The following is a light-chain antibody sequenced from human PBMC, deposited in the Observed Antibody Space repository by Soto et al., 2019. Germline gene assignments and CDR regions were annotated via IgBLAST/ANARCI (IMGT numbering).Light chain of an antibody. CDR1: QSIRSW. J-gene: IGKJ5*01. Sequence: DIQMTQSPSTLSASVGDRVTITCRASQSIRSWLSWYQQKPGKAPKLLIYKASSLESGVPSRFSGSVSGTEFTLSISSLQPDDLATYYCQHYNSYSITFGQGTRLDIK. V-gene: IGKV1-5*03. CDR2: KAS. CDR3: QHYNSYSIT.